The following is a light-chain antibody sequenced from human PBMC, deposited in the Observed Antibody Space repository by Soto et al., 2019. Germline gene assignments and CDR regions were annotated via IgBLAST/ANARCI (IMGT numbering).Light chain of an antibody. CDR3: QHHNTYLWT. V-gene: IGKV1-5*01. J-gene: IGKJ1*01. CDR2: DAS. CDR1: QSIGSR. Sequence: DIQMTQSPSTLSASVGDRVPITCRASQSIGSRLAWYQQKPGNAPKALMYDASSLEGGVPSRFSGSGFGTEFTLTISSLQPDDFATCYCQHHNTYLWTFGQGTKVEVK.